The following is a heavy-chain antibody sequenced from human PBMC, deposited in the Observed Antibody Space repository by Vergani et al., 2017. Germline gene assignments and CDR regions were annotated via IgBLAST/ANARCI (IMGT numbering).Heavy chain of an antibody. CDR2: IYHSGST. J-gene: IGHJ4*02. Sequence: QVQLQESGPGLVKPSGTLSLTCAVSGGSISSSNWWSWVRQPPGKGLEWIGDIYHSGSTNYNPSLKSRVTISVDKSKNQLSLKLSSVTAADTAVYYCARNSWMKYSSSWHHPRGFDYWGQGTLVTVSS. D-gene: IGHD6-13*01. CDR1: GGSISSSNW. CDR3: ARNSWMKYSSSWHHPRGFDY. V-gene: IGHV4-4*02.